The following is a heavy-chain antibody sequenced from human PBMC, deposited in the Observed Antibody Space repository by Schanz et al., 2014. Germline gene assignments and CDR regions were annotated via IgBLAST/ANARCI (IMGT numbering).Heavy chain of an antibody. V-gene: IGHV3-7*01. J-gene: IGHJ4*02. CDR1: GFTFSSYW. CDR2: IKQDGSEK. CDR3: ARDGYNAYDLKRGDY. D-gene: IGHD5-12*01. Sequence: EVKRVETCLVLVQPGGSLRLSCAASGFTFSSYWMSWVRQAPGKGLEWVANIKQDGSEKYYVDSVQGRFTISRDNAKKSLYLQMNSPRAEDTAVYDCARDGYNAYDLKRGDYWGQGTQVAVSS.